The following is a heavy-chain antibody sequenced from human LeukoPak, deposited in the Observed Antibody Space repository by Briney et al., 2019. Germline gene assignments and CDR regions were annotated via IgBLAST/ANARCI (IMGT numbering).Heavy chain of an antibody. CDR1: GGSISSYY. J-gene: IGHJ5*02. V-gene: IGHV4-59*12. D-gene: IGHD3-10*01. Sequence: SETLPLTCTVSGGSISSYYWSWIRQPPGKGLEWIGYIYHSGSTKYNPSLKSRVTISVDTSKNQFSLKLSSVTAADTAVYYCARSLYYYGSGKSWFDPWGQGTLVTVSS. CDR2: IYHSGST. CDR3: ARSLYYYGSGKSWFDP.